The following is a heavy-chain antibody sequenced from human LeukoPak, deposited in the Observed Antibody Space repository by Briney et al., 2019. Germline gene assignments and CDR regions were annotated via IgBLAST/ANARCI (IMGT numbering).Heavy chain of an antibody. D-gene: IGHD3-10*01. V-gene: IGHV1-2*02. Sequence: GASVKVSRKASGYTFTGYYMHWVRQAPGQGLEWMGWINPNSGGTNYARKFQGRVTMTRDTSISTAYMELSRLRSDDTAVYYCARPLSYYGSGSYPAFDIWGQGTMVTVSS. J-gene: IGHJ3*02. CDR3: ARPLSYYGSGSYPAFDI. CDR2: INPNSGGT. CDR1: GYTFTGYY.